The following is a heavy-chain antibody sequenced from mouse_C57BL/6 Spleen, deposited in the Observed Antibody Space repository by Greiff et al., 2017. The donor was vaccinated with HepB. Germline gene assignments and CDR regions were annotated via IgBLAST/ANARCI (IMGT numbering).Heavy chain of an antibody. V-gene: IGHV1-15*01. Sequence: QVQLQQSGAELVRPGASVTLSCKASGYTFTDYEMHWVKQTPVHGLEWIGAIDPETGGTAYNQKFKGKAILTADKSSSTAYMELRSLTSEDSAVYYCTNWDHGGGSAMDYWGQGTSVTVSS. J-gene: IGHJ4*01. CDR2: IDPETGGT. CDR1: GYTFTDYE. D-gene: IGHD4-1*01. CDR3: TNWDHGGGSAMDY.